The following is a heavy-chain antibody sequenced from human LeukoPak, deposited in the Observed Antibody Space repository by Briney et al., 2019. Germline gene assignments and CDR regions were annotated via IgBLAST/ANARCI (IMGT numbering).Heavy chain of an antibody. CDR2: IYSGGIT. J-gene: IGHJ4*02. CDR3: ARGLAGGSGNYFYFDY. CDR1: GFTVSSNY. D-gene: IGHD3-10*01. Sequence: GGSLRLSCAASGFTVSSNYMSWVRQAPGKGLEWVSIIYSGGITYYADSVRGRFTISRDNSKNTLYLQMNSLRAEDTAVYYCARGLAGGSGNYFYFDYWGQGTLVTVSS. V-gene: IGHV3-53*01.